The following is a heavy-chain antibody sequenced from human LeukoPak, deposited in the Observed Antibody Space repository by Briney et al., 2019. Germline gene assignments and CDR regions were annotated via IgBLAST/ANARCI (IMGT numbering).Heavy chain of an antibody. CDR3: AREYYYGSGNYYNRIDY. CDR2: INPDSGGT. J-gene: IGHJ4*02. Sequence: ASVKVSCKASGYTFTSYGISWVRQAPGKGLEWMGWINPDSGGTNYAQNFHGRVTMTRDTSISTAYMAVSRLRSDDTAVYYCAREYYYGSGNYYNRIDYWGQGTLVTVSS. D-gene: IGHD3-10*01. V-gene: IGHV1-2*02. CDR1: GYTFTSYG.